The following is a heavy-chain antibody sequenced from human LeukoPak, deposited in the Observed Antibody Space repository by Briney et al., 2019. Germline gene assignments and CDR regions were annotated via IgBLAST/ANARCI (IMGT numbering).Heavy chain of an antibody. CDR1: GITLSSFS. CDR3: ARDRYCSGTSCYTAYLDC. CDR2: ISFDGSNK. D-gene: IGHD2-15*01. J-gene: IGHJ4*02. V-gene: IGHV3-30-3*01. Sequence: GRSLRLSCAASGITLSSFSMHWVRQTPGKGLEWVALISFDGSNKYYADSVKGRFTTSRDQSKNTVYLQMNRLRAEDTAVYYCARDRYCSGTSCYTAYLDCWGQGNLVTVSS.